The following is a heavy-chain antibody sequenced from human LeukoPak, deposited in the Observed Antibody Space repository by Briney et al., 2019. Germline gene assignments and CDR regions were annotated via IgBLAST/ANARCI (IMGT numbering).Heavy chain of an antibody. J-gene: IGHJ4*02. V-gene: IGHV1-46*01. Sequence: ASVKVSCKASGYTFTSYYMHWARQAPGQGLEWMGIINPSGGSTSYAQKFQGRVTMTRDMSTSTVYMELSSLRSEDTAVYYCARRSPYGGYFDYWGQGTLVTVSS. CDR1: GYTFTSYY. CDR3: ARRSPYGGYFDY. CDR2: INPSGGST. D-gene: IGHD4/OR15-4a*01.